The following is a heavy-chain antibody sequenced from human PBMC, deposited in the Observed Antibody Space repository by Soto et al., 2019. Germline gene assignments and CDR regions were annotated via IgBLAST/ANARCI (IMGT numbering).Heavy chain of an antibody. J-gene: IGHJ6*02. V-gene: IGHV3-7*01. CDR3: ARDPSIVVGTGRLYYYYGMDV. Sequence: EVQLVESGGGLVQPGGSLRLSCAASGFTFSSYWMSWVRQAPGKGLEWVANIKQDGSEKYYVDSVKGRFTISRDNAKNSLYLQMHSLRAEDTAVYYCARDPSIVVGTGRLYYYYGMDVWGQGTTVTVSS. D-gene: IGHD2-21*02. CDR2: IKQDGSEK. CDR1: GFTFSSYW.